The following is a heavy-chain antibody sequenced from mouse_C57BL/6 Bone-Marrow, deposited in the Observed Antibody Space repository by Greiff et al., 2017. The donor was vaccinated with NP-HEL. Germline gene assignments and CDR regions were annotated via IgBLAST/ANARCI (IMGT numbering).Heavy chain of an antibody. V-gene: IGHV5-6*01. D-gene: IGHD4-1*01. Sequence: EVQVVESGGDLVKPGGSLKLSCAASGFTFSSYGMSWVRQTPDKRLEWVATISRGGSYTYYPDSVKGRFTLSRDNATNTRYLQMSSLKSEDTAMYDWARPGTGTRAYYCDYWGQGTTPTVSS. CDR2: ISRGGSYT. CDR3: ARPGTGTRAYYCDY. J-gene: IGHJ2*01. CDR1: GFTFSSYG.